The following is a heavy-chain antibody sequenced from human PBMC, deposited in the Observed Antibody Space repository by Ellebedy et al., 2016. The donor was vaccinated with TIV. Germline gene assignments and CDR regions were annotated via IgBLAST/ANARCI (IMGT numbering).Heavy chain of an antibody. J-gene: IGHJ4*02. CDR2: INAGNGNT. CDR1: GYTFTSYA. CDR3: ASYSGYSSSWDDPFDY. V-gene: IGHV1-3*01. Sequence: ASVKVSCXASGYTFTSYAMHWVRQAPGQRLEWMGWINAGNGNTKYSQKFQGRVTITRDTSASTAYMELSSLRSEDTAVYYCASYSGYSSSWDDPFDYWGQGTLVTVSS. D-gene: IGHD6-13*01.